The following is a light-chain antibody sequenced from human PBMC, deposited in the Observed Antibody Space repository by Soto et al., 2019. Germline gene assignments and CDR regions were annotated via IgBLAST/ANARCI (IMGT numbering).Light chain of an antibody. CDR1: TSNIGDYD. CDR2: GNN. J-gene: IGLJ3*02. V-gene: IGLV1-40*01. Sequence: QSVLTQPPSVSGAPGQRVTISCAGSTSNIGDYDVHWYQQLPGTAPKLLIYGNNNRPSGVPDRFSGSKSGTSASLAITGLQAEDEADYYCQAYDRSQSGSVFGGRTKLTVL. CDR3: QAYDRSQSGSV.